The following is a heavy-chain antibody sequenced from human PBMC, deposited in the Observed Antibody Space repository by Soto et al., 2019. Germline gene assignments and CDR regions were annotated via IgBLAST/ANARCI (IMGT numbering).Heavy chain of an antibody. J-gene: IGHJ4*02. CDR3: ARGAYGDYGAPFDY. CDR2: IYHSGST. CDR1: GGSISSGGYS. V-gene: IGHV4-30-2*01. D-gene: IGHD4-17*01. Sequence: QLQLQESGSGLVKPSQTLSLTCAVSGGSISSGGYSWSWLRQPPGKGMEWIGYIYHSGSTYYNPSLKSRVTISVDRSKNQFSLKLSSVTAADTAVYYCARGAYGDYGAPFDYWGQGTLVTVSS.